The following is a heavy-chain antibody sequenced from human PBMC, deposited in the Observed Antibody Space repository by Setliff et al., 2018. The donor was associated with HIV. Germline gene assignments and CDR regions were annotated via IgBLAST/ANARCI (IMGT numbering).Heavy chain of an antibody. J-gene: IGHJ4*02. CDR1: GFTFSNYG. D-gene: IGHD3-22*01. CDR2: MWYDGGTA. CDR3: CSGYPDY. V-gene: IGHV3-33*01. Sequence: PGGSLRLSCAASGFTFSNYGMHWVRQAPGKGLEWVALMWYDGGTAEYSAPVKGRFFISRDDSKNTLYLDMTTLQIEDTAIYYCCSGYPDYWGQGTLVTAPQ.